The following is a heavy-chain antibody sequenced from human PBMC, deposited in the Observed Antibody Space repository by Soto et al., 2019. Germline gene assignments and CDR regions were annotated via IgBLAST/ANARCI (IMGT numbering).Heavy chain of an antibody. V-gene: IGHV4-59*01. CDR1: GGSISNYY. J-gene: IGHJ3*02. CDR2: IYYSGST. CDR3: ARDHKEAFDI. Sequence: PSETLSLTCTVSGGSISNYYWSWIRQPPGKGLEWIGYIYYSGSTNYNPSLKSRVMMSLDTSKSLFSLKLNSVTAADTAIYYCARDHKEAFDIWGQGTLVTVSS.